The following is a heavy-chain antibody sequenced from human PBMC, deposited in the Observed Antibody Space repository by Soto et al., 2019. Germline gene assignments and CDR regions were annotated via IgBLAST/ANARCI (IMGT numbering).Heavy chain of an antibody. CDR1: EFSFNTYN. CDR2: ISRTSSHI. J-gene: IGHJ6*02. CDR3: ARDPAADGYYGMDV. V-gene: IGHV3-21*01. Sequence: EVQLVESGGGLVKPGGSLRLSCVASEFSFNTYNMNWVRQAPGEGLQWVSFISRTSSHIHYADSVQGRFTISRDNAKNSLYLEMNSLRAEDTAVYYCARDPAADGYYGMDVWGQGTTVTVSS. D-gene: IGHD6-13*01.